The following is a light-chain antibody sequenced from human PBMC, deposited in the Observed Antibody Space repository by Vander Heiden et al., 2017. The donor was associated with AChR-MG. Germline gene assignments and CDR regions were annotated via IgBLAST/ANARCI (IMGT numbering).Light chain of an antibody. CDR3: QQYYSTPRT. J-gene: IGKJ2*01. V-gene: IGKV4-1*01. CDR1: KSVLYSSNNKNY. CDR2: WAS. Sequence: DLVMTQSPDSLAGSLGERATINCKSSKSVLYSSNNKNYLAWYQQKPGQPPKLLIYWASTRESGVPDRFSGSGSGTDFTLTISSLQAEDVAVYYCQQYYSTPRTFGQGTKLEIK.